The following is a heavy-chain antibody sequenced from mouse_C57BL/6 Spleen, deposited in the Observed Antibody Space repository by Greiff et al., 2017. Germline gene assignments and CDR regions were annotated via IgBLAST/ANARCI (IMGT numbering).Heavy chain of an antibody. Sequence: EVQLQQSGGDLVKPGGSLKLSCAASGFTFSSYGMSWVRQTPDKRLEWVATISSGGSYTYYPDSVKGRFTISRDNAKNTLYLQMSSLKSEDTAMYYCARTGTNFDVWGTGTTVTVSS. CDR2: ISSGGSYT. CDR1: GFTFSSYG. CDR3: ARTGTNFDV. V-gene: IGHV5-6*01. D-gene: IGHD4-1*01. J-gene: IGHJ1*03.